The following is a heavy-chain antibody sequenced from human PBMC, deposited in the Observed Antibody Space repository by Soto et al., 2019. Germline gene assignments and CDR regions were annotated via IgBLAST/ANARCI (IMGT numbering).Heavy chain of an antibody. V-gene: IGHV3-11*06. J-gene: IGHJ6*02. CDR1: GFTFSDYY. CDR2: ISSSSSYT. CDR3: ARRRLRFLVGMDV. D-gene: IGHD3-3*01. Sequence: LRLSCAASGFTFSDYYMSWIRQAPGKGLEWVSYISSSSSYTNYADSVKGRFTISRDNAKNSLYLQMNSLRAEDTAVYYCARRRLRFLVGMDVWGQGTTVTVSS.